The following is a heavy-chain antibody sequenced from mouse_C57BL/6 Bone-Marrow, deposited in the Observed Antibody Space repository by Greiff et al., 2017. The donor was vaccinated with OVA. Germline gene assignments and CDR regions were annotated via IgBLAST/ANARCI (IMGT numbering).Heavy chain of an antibody. CDR1: GFSLTSYG. Sequence: QVQLQQSGPGLVQPSQTLSITCTVSGFSLTSYGVHWVRQSPGKGLEWLGVIWRGGSTDYNAAFISRLSISKDNPKSQVFFKMNSLQADDTAIYYCARKGYDYPYFDYWGQGTTLTVSS. CDR2: IWRGGST. D-gene: IGHD2-4*01. CDR3: ARKGYDYPYFDY. V-gene: IGHV2-2*01. J-gene: IGHJ2*01.